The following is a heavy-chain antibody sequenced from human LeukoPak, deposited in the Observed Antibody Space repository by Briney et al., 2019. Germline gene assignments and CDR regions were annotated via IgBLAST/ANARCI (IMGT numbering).Heavy chain of an antibody. CDR3: AKDPYVPRYFDY. Sequence: GGSLRLSCAASGFTFSSHALSWVRQAPGKGLEWVSSLSGSGYNTYYADSVKGRFTISRDNSKNTVYLQMNSLRAEDTAVYYCAKDPYVPRYFDYWGQGTLVTVSS. J-gene: IGHJ4*02. D-gene: IGHD3-16*01. CDR2: LSGSGYNT. CDR1: GFTFSSHA. V-gene: IGHV3-23*01.